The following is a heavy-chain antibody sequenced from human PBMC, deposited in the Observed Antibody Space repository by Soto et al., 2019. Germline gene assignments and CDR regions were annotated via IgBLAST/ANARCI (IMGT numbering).Heavy chain of an antibody. V-gene: IGHV1-18*01. CDR2: ISANNGNT. J-gene: IGHJ4*02. CDR3: ERGRYADY. D-gene: IGHD1-1*01. Sequence: QVHLVQSGAELKTPGASVKVSCKGSGYGFTTYGITWVRQDPGQGLELMAWISANNGNTNHAQKLRGRVSVNRDTSTRTAYMELRSLRSDDTAVYYCERGRYADYWGQGALVTVSS. CDR1: GYGFTTYG.